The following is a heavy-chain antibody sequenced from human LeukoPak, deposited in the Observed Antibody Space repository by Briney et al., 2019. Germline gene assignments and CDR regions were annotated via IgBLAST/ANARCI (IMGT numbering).Heavy chain of an antibody. CDR2: ISYDGSNK. V-gene: IGHV3-30-3*01. Sequence: PGGSLRLSCAASGFTFSSYAMHWVRQAPGKGLEWVAVISYDGSNKYYADSVKGRFTISRDNSKNTLYLQMNSLRAEDTAVYYCARALLPYYYDSSGYLPGVGYDYWGQGTLVTVSS. J-gene: IGHJ4*02. CDR3: ARALLPYYYDSSGYLPGVGYDY. D-gene: IGHD3-22*01. CDR1: GFTFSSYA.